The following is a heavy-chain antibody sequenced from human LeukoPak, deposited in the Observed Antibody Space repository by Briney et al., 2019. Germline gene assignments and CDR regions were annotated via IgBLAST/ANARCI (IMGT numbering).Heavy chain of an antibody. CDR1: GFTFSTYA. CDR3: ARDRTIPRHAFDI. D-gene: IGHD1/OR15-1a*01. V-gene: IGHV3-21*01. J-gene: IGHJ3*02. CDR2: ISGSDGYT. Sequence: PGGSLRLSCAASGFTFSTYAMNWVRQAPGKGLEWVSAISGSDGYTYYADSVKGRFTISRDNVKNSLYLQMNSLRAEDTAVYYCARDRTIPRHAFDIWGQGTMVTVSS.